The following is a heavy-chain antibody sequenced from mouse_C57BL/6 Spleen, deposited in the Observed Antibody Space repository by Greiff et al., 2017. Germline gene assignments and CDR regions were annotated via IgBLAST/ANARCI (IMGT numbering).Heavy chain of an antibody. CDR2: IDPSDRYT. V-gene: IGHV1-50*01. D-gene: IGHD1-1*01. CDR3: AREGYGSLPYSFDY. Sequence: QVQLQQPGAELVKPGASVKLSCKASGYTFTSYWMQWVKQRPGQGLEWIGEIDPSDRYTNYNQKFKGKATLTVDTSSSAAYMQLSRLTSEDSAVYFCAREGYGSLPYSFDYWGQGTTLTVSA. CDR1: GYTFTSYW. J-gene: IGHJ2*01.